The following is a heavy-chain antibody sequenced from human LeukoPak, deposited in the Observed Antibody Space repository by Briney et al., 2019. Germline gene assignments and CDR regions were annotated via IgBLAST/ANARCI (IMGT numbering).Heavy chain of an antibody. V-gene: IGHV1-69*06. J-gene: IGHJ5*02. CDR1: GGTFSSYA. D-gene: IGHD3-10*01. CDR3: AMDYYGSGSYYVGP. CDR2: IIPIFVTA. Sequence: GASVKVSCKASGGTFSSYAISWVRQAPGQGLEWMGGIIPIFVTANYAQKFQGRVTITADKSTSTAYMELSSLRSEDTAVYYCAMDYYGSGSYYVGPWGQGTLVTVSS.